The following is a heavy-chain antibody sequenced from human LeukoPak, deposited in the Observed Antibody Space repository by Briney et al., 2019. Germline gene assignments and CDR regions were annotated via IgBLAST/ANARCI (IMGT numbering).Heavy chain of an antibody. CDR3: ARRFSNSHFDY. D-gene: IGHD6-6*01. Sequence: IVNIYHSGSTYYNPSLKSPFTISVDTSKNQFSLKLSSVTAADTAVYYCARRFSNSHFDYWGQGTLVTVSS. J-gene: IGHJ4*02. CDR2: IYHSGST. V-gene: IGHV4-38-2*01.